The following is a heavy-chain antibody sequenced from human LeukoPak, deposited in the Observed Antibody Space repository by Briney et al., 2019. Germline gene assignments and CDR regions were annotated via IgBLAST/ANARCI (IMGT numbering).Heavy chain of an antibody. D-gene: IGHD2-15*01. Sequence: SETLSLTCTLSVYSITSGYYWGWIRQPPGKGLEWIGTIYHSGSTYYNPSLESRVTMSVDTSKNQFSLKVSSVTAADTAVYYCARLQVVAEVTLFDYWGQGTLVTVSS. V-gene: IGHV4-38-2*02. J-gene: IGHJ4*02. CDR3: ARLQVVAEVTLFDY. CDR1: VYSITSGYY. CDR2: IYHSGST.